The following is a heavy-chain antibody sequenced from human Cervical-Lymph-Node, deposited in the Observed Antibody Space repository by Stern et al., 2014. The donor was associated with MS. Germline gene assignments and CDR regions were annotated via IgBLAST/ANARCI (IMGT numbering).Heavy chain of an antibody. CDR3: ANAAAPSCRSPRCYKAFEY. Sequence: VQLLESGGGVVQPGGSLRLSCVASGFTFTTSGMHWVRQAPGQGLDWVAGISYDGSNHYYGDSVKGRLSIYRDNSKKTVSLQMNSLSPEDTAVDYCANAAAPSCRSPRCYKAFEYWGQGILVTVSS. V-gene: IGHV3-30*18. D-gene: IGHD2-2*02. CDR2: ISYDGSNH. CDR1: GFTFTTSG. J-gene: IGHJ4*02.